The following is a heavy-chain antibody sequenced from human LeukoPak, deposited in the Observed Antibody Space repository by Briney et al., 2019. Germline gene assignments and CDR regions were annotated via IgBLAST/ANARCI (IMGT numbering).Heavy chain of an antibody. V-gene: IGHV1-24*01. D-gene: IGHD3-22*01. CDR3: ATDLVYYDSSGYGLDY. J-gene: IGHJ4*02. CDR1: GYTLTELS. Sequence: ASVKVSCKVSGYTLTELSMHWVRHAPGKGLEWMGGFDPEDGETIYAQKFQGRVTMTEDTSTDTAYMELSSLRSEDTAVYYCATDLVYYDSSGYGLDYWGQGTLVTVSS. CDR2: FDPEDGET.